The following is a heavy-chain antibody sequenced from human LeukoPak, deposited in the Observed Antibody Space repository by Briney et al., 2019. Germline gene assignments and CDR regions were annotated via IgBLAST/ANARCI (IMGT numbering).Heavy chain of an antibody. CDR3: AKEGDCSTTSCLTGGLDV. CDR2: VYTGGST. V-gene: IGHV3-53*01. Sequence: PGGSLRLSCAAPGFIFSANYMSWVRQAPGKGLEWVSVVYTGGSTYYADSVKGRFTISRDNSKNTVYLQMTSLRAEDTAVYYCAKEGDCSTTSCLTGGLDVWGTGTTVTVS. D-gene: IGHD2-2*01. CDR1: GFIFSANY. J-gene: IGHJ6*04.